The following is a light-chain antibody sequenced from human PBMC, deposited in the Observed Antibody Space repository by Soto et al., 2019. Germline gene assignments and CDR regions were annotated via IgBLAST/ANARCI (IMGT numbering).Light chain of an antibody. CDR1: QDISRY. V-gene: IGKV1-9*01. J-gene: IGKJ3*01. Sequence: QLTQSPSSLSASVGDRVTITCRASQDISRYLAWYQQKAGKAPKLLIYGTSTLQSGVPSRFIAFGSGTEFTLTISSLQPEDFASYHCQQLQRTPFTCGPGTTVDV. CDR2: GTS. CDR3: QQLQRTPFT.